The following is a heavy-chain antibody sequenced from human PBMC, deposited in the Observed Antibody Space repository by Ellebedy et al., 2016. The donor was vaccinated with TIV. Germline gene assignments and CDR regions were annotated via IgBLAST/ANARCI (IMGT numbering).Heavy chain of an antibody. V-gene: IGHV3-30*02. CDR2: IRPDESRK. D-gene: IGHD3-16*01. J-gene: IGHJ4*02. Sequence: PSETLSLTCAASGFSFSSYGMHRVRQAPGKGLEWVTYIRPDESRKDYADSLKGRFTIFRDNSKNPLYLQMNSLRPEDTAVYYCARDIWPFYLDCWGQGTLVTVSS. CDR3: ARDIWPFYLDC. CDR1: GFSFSSYG.